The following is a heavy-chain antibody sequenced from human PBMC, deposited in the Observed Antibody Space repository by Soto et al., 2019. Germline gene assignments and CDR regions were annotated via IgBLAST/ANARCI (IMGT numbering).Heavy chain of an antibody. CDR1: GGSFSGYY. CDR3: ARGDNWSYYYYGMDV. J-gene: IGHJ6*02. D-gene: IGHD1-20*01. V-gene: IGHV4-34*01. CDR2: INHSGST. Sequence: SETLSLTCAVYGGSFSGYYWSWIRQPPGKGLERIGEINHSGSTNYNPSLKSRVTISVDTSKNQFSLKLSSVTAADTAVYYCARGDNWSYYYYGMDVWGQGTTVTVSS.